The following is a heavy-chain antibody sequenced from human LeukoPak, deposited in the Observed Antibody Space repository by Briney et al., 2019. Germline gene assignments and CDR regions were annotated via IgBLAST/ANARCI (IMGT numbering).Heavy chain of an antibody. CDR1: GGSISSGSYY. Sequence: SQTLSLTCTVSGGSISSGSYYWSWIRQPAGKGLEWIGRIYTSGSTNYNPSLKSRVTISVDTSKNQFSLKLSSVTAADTAVYYCARDPVGSGPPFDYWGQGTLVTVSS. J-gene: IGHJ4*02. CDR3: ARDPVGSGPPFDY. D-gene: IGHD2-15*01. CDR2: IYTSGST. V-gene: IGHV4-61*02.